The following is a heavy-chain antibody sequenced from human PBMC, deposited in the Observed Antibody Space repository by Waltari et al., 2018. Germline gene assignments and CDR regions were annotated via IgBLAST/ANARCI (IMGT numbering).Heavy chain of an antibody. CDR2: IDGSGDGT. Sequence: EVPLLQSGGGVVQPGGSLRLSCAASGFPFQPYAMSWVRQLPGKGLEWVSSIDGSGDGTFYADPVKGRFTISRDNSKNTLYLQMNGLRAEDTAIYYCAKEADAAVAGYAEYFQDWGQGTRVTVSS. CDR1: GFPFQPYA. D-gene: IGHD6-19*01. CDR3: AKEADAAVAGYAEYFQD. J-gene: IGHJ1*01. V-gene: IGHV3-23*01.